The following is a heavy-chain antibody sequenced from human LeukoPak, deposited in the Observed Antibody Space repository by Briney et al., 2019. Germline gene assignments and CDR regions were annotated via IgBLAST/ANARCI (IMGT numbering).Heavy chain of an antibody. V-gene: IGHV4-34*01. CDR1: GGSFSGYY. J-gene: IGHJ6*03. CDR2: INHSGST. CDR3: SRSSSYYYGSGSYYRHYYYYYMDV. D-gene: IGHD3-10*01. Sequence: SETLSLTCAVYGGSFSGYYWSWLRQPPGKGLEWIGEINHSGSTNYNPSLKSRVTISVDTSKNQFSLKLSSVTAADTAVYYCSRSSSYYYGSGSYYRHYYYYYMDVWGKGTTVTVSS.